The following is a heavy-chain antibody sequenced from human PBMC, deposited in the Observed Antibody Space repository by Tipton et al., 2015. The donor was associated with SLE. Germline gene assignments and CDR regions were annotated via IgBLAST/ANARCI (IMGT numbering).Heavy chain of an antibody. CDR3: AELEGLSYGYSFDY. V-gene: IGHV4-59*12. CDR1: GASIRGYY. J-gene: IGHJ4*02. CDR2: ISYSGAT. Sequence: TLSLTCTVSGASIRGYYWSWIRQPPGKGLEWVGYISYSGATSYNPSLQSRVTISVDTSKNQFSLKLSSVTAADTAVYYCAELEGLSYGYSFDYWGQGILVTVSS. D-gene: IGHD5-18*01.